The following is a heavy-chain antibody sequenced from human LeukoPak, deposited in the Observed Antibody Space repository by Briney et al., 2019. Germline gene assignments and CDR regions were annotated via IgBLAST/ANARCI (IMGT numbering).Heavy chain of an antibody. Sequence: GGSLRLSCAASGFTVSSSYMNWVRLAPGKGLEWVSTISGGGDRTYYADSVKGRFTISRDNSKNTLYLQMDSLRAEDTAVYYCASSHTYYFGSGSHFGYWGQGTLVTVSS. D-gene: IGHD3-10*01. J-gene: IGHJ4*02. CDR1: GFTVSSSY. V-gene: IGHV3-23*01. CDR2: ISGGGDRT. CDR3: ASSHTYYFGSGSHFGY.